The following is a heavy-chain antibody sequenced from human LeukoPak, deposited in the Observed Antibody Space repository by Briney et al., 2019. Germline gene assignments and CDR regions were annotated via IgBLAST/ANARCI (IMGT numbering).Heavy chain of an antibody. J-gene: IGHJ4*02. CDR2: IRSKANNYGT. Sequence: GGSLRLSCAASGFTFSGSGMHWVRQASGKGLEWVGRIRSKANNYGTAYAASVKGRFTISRDDSKNTAYLQMNSLKTEDTAVYYCSRQPPDYGGSDHWGQGTLVTVAS. D-gene: IGHD4/OR15-4a*01. CDR3: SRQPPDYGGSDH. CDR1: GFTFSGSG. V-gene: IGHV3-73*01.